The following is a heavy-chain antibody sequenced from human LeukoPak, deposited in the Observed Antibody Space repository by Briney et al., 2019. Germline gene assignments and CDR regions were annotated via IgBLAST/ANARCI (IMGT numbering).Heavy chain of an antibody. Sequence: SETLSLTCTVSGGSISSSSYYWGWIRQPPGKGLEWIGSIYYSGSTYYNPSLKSRVTISVDTSKNQFSLKLSSVTAADTAVYYCAREALAAQDRGYWGQGTLVTVSS. D-gene: IGHD6-6*01. CDR1: GGSISSSSYY. CDR3: AREALAAQDRGY. CDR2: IYYSGST. J-gene: IGHJ4*02. V-gene: IGHV4-39*07.